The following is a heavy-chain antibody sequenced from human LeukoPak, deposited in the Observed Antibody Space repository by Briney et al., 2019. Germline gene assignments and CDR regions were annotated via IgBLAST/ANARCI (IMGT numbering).Heavy chain of an antibody. V-gene: IGHV5-51*01. CDR3: ARRSYSSSSASYYFDY. J-gene: IGHJ4*02. D-gene: IGHD6-6*01. CDR1: GYRFTRYW. Sequence: GESLKISCQGSGYRFTRYWIGWVRQMPGKGLEWMGIIYPGDSDTRYSPSFQGQVTISADKSISTAYLQWSSLKASDTAMYYCARRSYSSSSASYYFDYWGQGTLVTVSS. CDR2: IYPGDSDT.